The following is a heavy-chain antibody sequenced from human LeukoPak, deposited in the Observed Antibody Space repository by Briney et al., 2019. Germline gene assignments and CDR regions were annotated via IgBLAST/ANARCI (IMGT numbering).Heavy chain of an antibody. CDR3: ARDVHGDYGSGWFDP. J-gene: IGHJ5*02. CDR1: GGTFNNSA. V-gene: IGHV1-69*05. Sequence: SVKVSCKTSGGTFNNSAISWVRQAPGQGLEWLGGIMPLFGTAGHAQKFQGRVTITKDESRRTVYLELTSLTSDDTAVYYCARDVHGDYGSGWFDPWGQGTLVSVSS. D-gene: IGHD4-17*01. CDR2: IMPLFGTA.